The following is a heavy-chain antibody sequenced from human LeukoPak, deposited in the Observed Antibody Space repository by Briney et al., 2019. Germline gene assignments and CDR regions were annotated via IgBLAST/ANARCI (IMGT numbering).Heavy chain of an antibody. V-gene: IGHV3-11*01. CDR1: GFTFSDYY. D-gene: IGHD5-12*01. CDR3: AKRGGTPYSGYDWGSFDY. Sequence: GGSLRLSCAASGFTFSDYYMSWIRQAPGKGLEWVSYIRSSGSTIYYADSVKGRFTISRDNAKNSLYLQMNSLRAEDTALYYCAKRGGTPYSGYDWGSFDYWGQGTLVTVSS. CDR2: IRSSGSTI. J-gene: IGHJ4*02.